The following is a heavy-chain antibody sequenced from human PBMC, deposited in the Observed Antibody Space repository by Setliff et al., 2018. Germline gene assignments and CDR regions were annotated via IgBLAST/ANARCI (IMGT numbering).Heavy chain of an antibody. D-gene: IGHD1-1*01. V-gene: IGHV4-59*12. CDR3: AKGGGRYHSDS. J-gene: IGHJ4*02. CDR2: VFYSGAT. CDR1: GGSLSGAS. Sequence: SETLSLTCTVSGGSLSGASIVTWIRQPPGKGLEFIGYVFYSGATKYDPSLKSRVTMSVDKSNNQFSLKLTSMTAADTAVYYCAKGGGRYHSDSWGQGILVTVSS.